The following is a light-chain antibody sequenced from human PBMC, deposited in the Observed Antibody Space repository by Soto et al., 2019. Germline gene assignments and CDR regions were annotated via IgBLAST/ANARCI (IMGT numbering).Light chain of an antibody. V-gene: IGKV3D-20*02. Sequence: VFTQSPGTLSFSPGARATLSCRASQGLSGSYLAWYQQKPGQARRLLIYAASSRATGIPDRFSGSVSGTDLTITITSLEPEDVEVDDCQHRSNWPLTFGGGTKVDIK. CDR2: AAS. CDR3: QHRSNWPLT. J-gene: IGKJ4*01. CDR1: QGLSGSY.